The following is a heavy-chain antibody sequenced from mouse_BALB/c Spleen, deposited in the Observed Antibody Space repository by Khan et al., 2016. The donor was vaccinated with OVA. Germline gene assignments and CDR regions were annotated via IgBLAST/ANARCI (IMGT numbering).Heavy chain of an antibody. J-gene: IGHJ3*01. CDR3: ASHLTGSFAY. CDR2: ISSGGDYT. CDR1: GFTFSSYG. Sequence: EVELVESGGDLVKPGGSLKLSCAASGFTFSSYGMSWVRQTPDKRLEWVATISSGGDYTYYPDSVKGQFTISRDNAKNTLYLQMSSLKSEDTAMYYCASHLTGSFAYWGQGTLVTVSA. D-gene: IGHD4-1*01. V-gene: IGHV5-6*01.